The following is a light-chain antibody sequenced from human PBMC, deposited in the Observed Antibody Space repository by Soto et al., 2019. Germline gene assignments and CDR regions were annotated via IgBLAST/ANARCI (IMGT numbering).Light chain of an antibody. CDR3: QPCGSSPWT. CDR2: AAS. CDR1: QSVSSYY. V-gene: IGKV3-20*01. J-gene: IGKJ1*01. Sequence: EIVLTQSPVTLSLSPGERATLSCRASQSVSSYYLAWYQQKPGQAPRLLIYAASSRATGIPDRFSGGGSGKYFTLTISRLEQEDVSVYYCQPCGSSPWTFGQGTELEIK.